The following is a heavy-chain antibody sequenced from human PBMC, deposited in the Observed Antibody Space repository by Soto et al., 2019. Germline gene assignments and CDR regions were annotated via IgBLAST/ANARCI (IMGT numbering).Heavy chain of an antibody. Sequence: EVQLVESGGGLVQPGGSLRLSCVASGIPVSSNYMTWVRQAPGKGLEWVSVLHSGGDTYYANSVKGRFTISRHDSTNTLFLQMNSLTAEXXXXXXXXXXXXXXXXXXXXXXGQGTTVTVSS. J-gene: IGHJ6*02. CDR3: XXXXXXXXXXXXXX. CDR2: LHSGGDT. CDR1: GIPVSSNY. V-gene: IGHV3-53*04.